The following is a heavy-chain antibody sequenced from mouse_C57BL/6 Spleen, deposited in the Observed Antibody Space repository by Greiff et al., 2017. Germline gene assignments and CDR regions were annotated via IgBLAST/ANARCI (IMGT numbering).Heavy chain of an antibody. CDR3: ARGVYYYGSSPSDY. D-gene: IGHD1-1*01. CDR1: GYTFTSYD. Sequence: QVQLQQSGPELVKPGASVKLSCKASGYTFTSYDINWVKQRPGQGLEWIGWIYPRDGSTKYNEKFKGKATLTVDTSSSTAYMELHSLTSEDSAVYFCARGVYYYGSSPSDYWGQGTTLTVSS. CDR2: IYPRDGST. J-gene: IGHJ2*01. V-gene: IGHV1-85*01.